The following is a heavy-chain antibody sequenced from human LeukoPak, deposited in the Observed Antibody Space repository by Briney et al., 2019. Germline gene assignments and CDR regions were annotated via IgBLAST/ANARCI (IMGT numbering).Heavy chain of an antibody. J-gene: IGHJ4*02. D-gene: IGHD3-3*01. V-gene: IGHV3-7*01. CDR2: IKQDGSEK. Sequence: AGSLRLSCAASGFTFSSSCMSWVRQAPGKGLEWLANIKQDGSEKYYVYSVKGRFTISRDNARNSVYLQMNSLRAEDTAVYYCARDHLTTIFGVLIFNAIDFWGQGTLVAVSS. CDR1: GFTFSSSC. CDR3: ARDHLTTIFGVLIFNAIDF.